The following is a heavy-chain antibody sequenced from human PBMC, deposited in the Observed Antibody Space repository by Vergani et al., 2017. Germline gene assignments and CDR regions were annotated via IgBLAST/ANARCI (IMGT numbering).Heavy chain of an antibody. Sequence: QVQLQESGPGLVKPSQTLSLTCTVSGGSISSGSYYWSWIRQPAGKGLEWIGRIYTSGSTNYNPSLKSRVTISVDTSKNQFSLKLSSVTAADTAVYYCARGDYGSNSCHFDYWGQGTLVTVSS. J-gene: IGHJ4*02. CDR3: ARGDYGSNSCHFDY. CDR2: IYTSGST. V-gene: IGHV4-61*02. D-gene: IGHD4-23*01. CDR1: GGSISSGSYY.